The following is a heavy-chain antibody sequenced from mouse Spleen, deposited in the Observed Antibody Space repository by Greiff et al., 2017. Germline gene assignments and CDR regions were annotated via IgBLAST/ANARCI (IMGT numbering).Heavy chain of an antibody. CDR3: ARHLITTDYYAMDY. V-gene: IGHV2-6-2*01. Sequence: VMLVESGPDLVAPSQSLSITCTVSGFSLTSYGVHWVRQPPGKGLEWLVVIWSDGSTTYNSALKSRLSISKDNSKSQVFLKMNSLQTDDTAMYYCARHLITTDYYAMDYWGQGTSVTVSS. D-gene: IGHD2-4*01. CDR1: GFSLTSYG. CDR2: IWSDGST. J-gene: IGHJ4*01.